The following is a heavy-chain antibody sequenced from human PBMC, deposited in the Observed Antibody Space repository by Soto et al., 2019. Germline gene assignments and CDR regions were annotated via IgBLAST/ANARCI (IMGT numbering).Heavy chain of an antibody. CDR2: INAGNGNT. V-gene: IGHV1-3*01. J-gene: IGHJ4*02. CDR3: ARGGRIMITFGGVIDFDY. Sequence: GASVKVSCKASGXTFASYAMHWVRQAPGQRLEWMGWINAGNGNTKYSQKFQGRVTITRDTSASTAYMELSSLRSEDTAVYYCARGGRIMITFGGVIDFDYWGQGTLVTVSS. D-gene: IGHD3-16*02. CDR1: GXTFASYA.